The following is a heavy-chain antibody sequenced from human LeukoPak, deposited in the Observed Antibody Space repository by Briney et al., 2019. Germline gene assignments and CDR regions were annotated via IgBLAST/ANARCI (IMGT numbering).Heavy chain of an antibody. D-gene: IGHD1-1*01. V-gene: IGHV4-59*13. CDR2: IYYTGST. CDR1: GGSINYYY. CDR3: ARYHPTGSSLDV. Sequence: SETLSLTCNVSGGSINYYYWSWIRQPPGKGLDWIGHIYYTGSTNYNPSLKSRVTISIDTSKNQFSLKLTSVSATDTAVYFCARYHPTGSSLDVWGQGTTVTVPS. J-gene: IGHJ6*02.